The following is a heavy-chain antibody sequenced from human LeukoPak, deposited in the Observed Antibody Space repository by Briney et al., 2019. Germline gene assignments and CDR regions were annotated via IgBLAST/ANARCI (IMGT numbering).Heavy chain of an antibody. CDR3: ARAVEIYYYDSSGYQDY. CDR2: ISYDGSNK. CDR1: GFTFSSYA. V-gene: IGHV3-30*04. D-gene: IGHD3-22*01. Sequence: GRSLRLSCAASGFTFSSYAMHWVRQAPGKGLEWVAVISYDGSNKYYADSVKGRFTISRDNSKNTLYLQMNSLRAEDTAVYYCARAVEIYYYDSSGYQDYWGQGTLVTVSS. J-gene: IGHJ4*02.